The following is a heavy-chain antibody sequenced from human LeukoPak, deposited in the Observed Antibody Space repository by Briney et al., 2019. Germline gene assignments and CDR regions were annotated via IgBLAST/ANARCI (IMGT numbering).Heavy chain of an antibody. CDR1: GYTFTSYY. CDR3: ATEGKMIRGVYTDY. V-gene: IGHV1-46*01. Sequence: ASVKVSCKASGYTFTSYYMHWVRQAPGQGLEWMGIINPSGGSTIYAQKFQGRVTMTADTSTDTAYMELSSLRSEDTAVYFCATEGKMIRGVYTDYWGQGTLVTVSS. J-gene: IGHJ4*02. CDR2: INPSGGST. D-gene: IGHD3-10*01.